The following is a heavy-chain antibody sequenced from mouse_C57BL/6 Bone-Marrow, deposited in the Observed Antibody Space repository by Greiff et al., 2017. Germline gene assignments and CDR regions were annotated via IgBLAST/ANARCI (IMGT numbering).Heavy chain of an antibody. CDR3: TRCWDYYGSSYRYWYFEV. D-gene: IGHD1-1*01. V-gene: IGHV1-15*01. CDR2: IDPETGGT. Sequence: QVQLQQSGAELVRPGASVTLSCKASGYTFTDYEMHWVKQTPVHGLEWIGAIDPETGGTAYNQKFKGKAILTADKSSSTAYMELRSLTSEDSAVYYCTRCWDYYGSSYRYWYFEVWGTGTTVTVSS. CDR1: GYTFTDYE. J-gene: IGHJ1*03.